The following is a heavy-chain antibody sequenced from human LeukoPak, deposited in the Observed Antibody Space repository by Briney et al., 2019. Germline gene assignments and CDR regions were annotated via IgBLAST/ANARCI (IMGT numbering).Heavy chain of an antibody. CDR1: GFTFDNYA. Sequence: PGRSLRLSCAASGFTFDNYAMHWGRQAPGKGLEGGSGISWNSDNIGYADSVKGRFTISRDNAKNSLYLQMNSLRAEDTAVYYCAKRGAGVGQTVDPGDYRGQGTLVTVSS. D-gene: IGHD1-26*01. CDR3: AKRGAGVGQTVDPGDY. CDR2: ISWNSDNI. J-gene: IGHJ4*02. V-gene: IGHV3-9*01.